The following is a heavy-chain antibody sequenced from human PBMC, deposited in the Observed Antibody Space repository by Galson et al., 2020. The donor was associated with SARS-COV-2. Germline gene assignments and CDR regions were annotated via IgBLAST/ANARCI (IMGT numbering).Heavy chain of an antibody. CDR2: IKQDGSEK. CDR3: ARGIAAAGQNYYYSGMDV. J-gene: IGHJ6*02. CDR1: GFTFSSYW. D-gene: IGHD6-13*01. V-gene: IGHV3-7*01. Sequence: GGSLRLSCAASGFTFSSYWMSWVRQAPGKGLEWVANIKQDGSEKYYVDSVKGRFTISRDNAKNSLYLQMNSLRAEDTAVYYCARGIAAAGQNYYYSGMDVWGQGTTVTVSS.